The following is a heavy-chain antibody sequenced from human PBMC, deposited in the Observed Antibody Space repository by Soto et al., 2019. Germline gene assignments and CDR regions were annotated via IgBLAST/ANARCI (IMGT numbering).Heavy chain of an antibody. CDR1: GFTFSSYA. J-gene: IGHJ4*02. Sequence: PGGSLRLSCAASGFTFSSYAMHWVRQAPGKGLEWVAVISYDGSNKYYADSVKGRFTISRDNSKNTLYLQMNSLRAEDTAVYYCASNYDSSGSRDYWGQGTLVTVSS. V-gene: IGHV3-30-3*01. CDR2: ISYDGSNK. D-gene: IGHD3-22*01. CDR3: ASNYDSSGSRDY.